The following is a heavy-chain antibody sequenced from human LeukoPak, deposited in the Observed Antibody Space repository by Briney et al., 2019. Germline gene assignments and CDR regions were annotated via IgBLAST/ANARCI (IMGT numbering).Heavy chain of an antibody. Sequence: ASVKVSCKTSGGTLNSHIFSWVRQAPGQGLEWMGKITPIIDTAKYSQKFQGRVTITADKSTTTVYMELSSLKSGDTAVYYCTRVNLRGSQCNWFDPWGQGTLVTVSS. D-gene: IGHD1-26*01. V-gene: IGHV1-69*08. CDR3: TRVNLRGSQCNWFDP. J-gene: IGHJ5*02. CDR1: GGTLNSHI. CDR2: ITPIIDTA.